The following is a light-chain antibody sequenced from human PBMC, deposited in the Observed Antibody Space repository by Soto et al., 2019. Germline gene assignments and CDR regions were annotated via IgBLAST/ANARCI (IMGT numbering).Light chain of an antibody. CDR2: GAS. J-gene: IGKJ1*01. CDR1: QSVSSSY. V-gene: IGKV3-20*01. CDR3: QQYGSSPET. Sequence: EIVLTQSPGTLSLSPGERATLSCRASQSVSSSYLAWYQQKPGQAPRLLIYGASSRATGIPDRFSGSGSGTDFTLTISRLEPEDFAVYYCQQYGSSPETFGQGTKLDSK.